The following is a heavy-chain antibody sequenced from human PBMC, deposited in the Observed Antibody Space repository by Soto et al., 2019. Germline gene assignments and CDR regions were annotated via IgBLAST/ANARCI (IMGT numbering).Heavy chain of an antibody. Sequence: PGGSLRLSCAASGFTFSSYAMHWVRQAPGKGLEWVALISYDGSDKDYADSVKGRFTISRDNSKNTLYLQMNSLRAEDTAVYYCAPKGGGPTVPTYHYYSGMDVWGKGTTVTAPS. V-gene: IGHV3-30-3*01. CDR1: GFTFSSYA. D-gene: IGHD4-17*01. CDR3: APKGGGPTVPTYHYYSGMDV. CDR2: ISYDGSDK. J-gene: IGHJ6*04.